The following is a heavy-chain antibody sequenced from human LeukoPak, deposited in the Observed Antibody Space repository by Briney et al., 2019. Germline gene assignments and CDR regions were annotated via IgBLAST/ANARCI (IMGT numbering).Heavy chain of an antibody. CDR1: GYTFTSYD. CDR3: ARRARPYSSSGEGFDP. Sequence: ASVKVSCKASGYTFTSYDINWVRQATGQGLEWMGWMNPNSGNTGYAQKFQGRVTITRNTSISTAYMELSSLRSEDTAVYYCARRARPYSSSGEGFDPWGQGTLVTVSS. J-gene: IGHJ5*02. V-gene: IGHV1-8*03. D-gene: IGHD6-13*01. CDR2: MNPNSGNT.